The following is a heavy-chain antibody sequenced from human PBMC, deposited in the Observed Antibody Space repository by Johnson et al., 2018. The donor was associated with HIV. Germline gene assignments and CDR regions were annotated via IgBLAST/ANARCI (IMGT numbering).Heavy chain of an antibody. V-gene: IGHV3-23*04. D-gene: IGHD3-16*01. J-gene: IGHJ3*02. CDR3: AKPPSMGADGFAI. CDR2: ISGSGGST. CDR1: GFTFSSYA. Sequence: MQLVESGGGVVRPGGSLRLSCAASGFTFSSYAMSWVRQAPGKGLEWVSAISGSGGSTYYADSVKGRFTISRDNSKNALYLQMNSLRADDTAIYYCAKPPSMGADGFAIWGHGTMVTVSS.